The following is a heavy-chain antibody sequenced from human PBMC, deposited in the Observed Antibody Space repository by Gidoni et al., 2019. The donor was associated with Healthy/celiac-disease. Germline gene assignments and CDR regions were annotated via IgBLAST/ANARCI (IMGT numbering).Heavy chain of an antibody. CDR2: IYYSGST. CDR3: ASGLEGSRGYYRDY. CDR1: GGSISSSSYS. V-gene: IGHV4-39*01. Sequence: QLQLQESGPGLVKPSETLSLTCTVSGGSISSSSYSWGGIRQPTGKGLEWIGSIYYSGSTYYNPSLKSRVTISVDTSKNQFSRKLSSVTAADTAVYYCASGLEGSRGYYRDYWGQGTLVTVSS. D-gene: IGHD3-22*01. J-gene: IGHJ4*02.